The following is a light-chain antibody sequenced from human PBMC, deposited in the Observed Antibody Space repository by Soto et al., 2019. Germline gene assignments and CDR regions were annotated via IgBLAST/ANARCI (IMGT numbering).Light chain of an antibody. J-gene: IGLJ1*01. Sequence: QSALTQPASVSGSPGQSITISCTGTTSDVGGHNYVSWFQQHPGKAPRLIIYEVNERPSGVPHRFSGSKSGNTASLTISGLQADDEADYYCSSYITSNNLRVFGTGTKLTVL. CDR1: TSDVGGHNY. CDR2: EVN. CDR3: SSYITSNNLRV. V-gene: IGLV2-14*01.